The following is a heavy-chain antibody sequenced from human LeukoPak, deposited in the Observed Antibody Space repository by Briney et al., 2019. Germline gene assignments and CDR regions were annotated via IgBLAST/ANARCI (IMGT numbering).Heavy chain of an antibody. J-gene: IGHJ4*02. Sequence: GRSLRLSCAASGFTFSSYAVHWVRQAPGKGLEWVAVISYDGSNKYYADSVKGRFTISRDNSKNTLYLQMNSLRAEDTAVYYCARDEHDILTGFDYWGQGTLVTVSS. CDR1: GFTFSSYA. V-gene: IGHV3-30*04. D-gene: IGHD3-9*01. CDR2: ISYDGSNK. CDR3: ARDEHDILTGFDY.